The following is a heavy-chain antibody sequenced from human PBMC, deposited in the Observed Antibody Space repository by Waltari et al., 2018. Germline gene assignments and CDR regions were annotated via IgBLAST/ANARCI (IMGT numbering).Heavy chain of an antibody. CDR1: GFTFRNYW. CDR2: IKQDGSEK. D-gene: IGHD2-8*01. V-gene: IGHV3-7*01. Sequence: EVQLVESGGGLVQPGGSLRLSCAASGFTFRNYWMSWVRQAPGKGLEWVANIKQDGSEKYYVDSVKGRFTISRDNAKNSLYLQMNSLRAEDTAVYYCARPVSAYWGQGTLVTVSS. CDR3: ARPVSAY. J-gene: IGHJ4*02.